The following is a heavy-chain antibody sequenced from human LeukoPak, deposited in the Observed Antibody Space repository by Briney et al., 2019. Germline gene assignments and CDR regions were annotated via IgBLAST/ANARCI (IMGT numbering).Heavy chain of an antibody. J-gene: IGHJ6*02. V-gene: IGHV3-74*01. CDR3: ARGYCTGNNCRPYYYYGMDV. CDR2: INSDGSST. CDR1: GFTFSSYW. Sequence: GGSLRLSCAASGFTFSSYWMHWVRQAPGKGLVWVSRINSDGSSTSYADSVKGRFTISRDNAKNTLYLQMNSLRAEDTAVYYCARGYCTGNNCRPYYYYGMDVWGRGTTVTVSS. D-gene: IGHD2-8*02.